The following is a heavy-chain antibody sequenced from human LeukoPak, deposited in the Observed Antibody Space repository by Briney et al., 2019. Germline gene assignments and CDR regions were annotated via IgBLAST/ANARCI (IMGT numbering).Heavy chain of an antibody. Sequence: GGSLRLSCAASGFTFSRYVMSWVRQAPGMGLEWVAIISYDGSNKYYADSVKGRFTISRDNSRNTLYLQMNSLRAEDTALYYCAKVRVDAYVSPNDYWGQGTLVTVSS. CDR2: ISYDGSNK. V-gene: IGHV3-30*18. J-gene: IGHJ4*02. CDR1: GFTFSRYV. D-gene: IGHD3-16*01. CDR3: AKVRVDAYVSPNDY.